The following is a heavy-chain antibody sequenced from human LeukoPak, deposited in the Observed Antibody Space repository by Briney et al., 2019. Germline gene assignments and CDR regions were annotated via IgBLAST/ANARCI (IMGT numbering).Heavy chain of an antibody. Sequence: SETLSLTCTVSGGSISSGGYYWSWIRQPPGKGLEWIGYIYHSGSTYYNPSLKSRVTISVDRSKNQFSLKLSSVTAADTAVYYCARVPYCYDSSGYAEGDYWGQGTLVTVSS. CDR2: IYHSGST. CDR3: ARVPYCYDSSGYAEGDY. CDR1: GGSISSGGYY. D-gene: IGHD3-22*01. J-gene: IGHJ4*02. V-gene: IGHV4-30-2*01.